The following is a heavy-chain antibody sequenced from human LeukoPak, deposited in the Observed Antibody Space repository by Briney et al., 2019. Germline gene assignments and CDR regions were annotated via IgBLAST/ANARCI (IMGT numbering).Heavy chain of an antibody. CDR1: GFTFSSYG. J-gene: IGHJ4*02. CDR3: AKDLGRQIAAAGILDY. V-gene: IGHV3-30*02. Sequence: AGGSLRLSCAAPGFTFSSYGMHWVRQAPGKGLEWVAFIRYDGSNKYYADSVKGRFTISRDNSKNTLYLQMNSLRAEDTAVYYCAKDLGRQIAAAGILDYWGQGTLVTVSS. CDR2: IRYDGSNK. D-gene: IGHD6-13*01.